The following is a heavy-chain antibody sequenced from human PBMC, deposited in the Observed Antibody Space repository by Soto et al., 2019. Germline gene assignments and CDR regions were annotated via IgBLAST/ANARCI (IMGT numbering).Heavy chain of an antibody. D-gene: IGHD3-22*01. Sequence: QVQLHESGPGLVKPSETLSLTCAVSGGSVSSGNYYWSWLRQPPGKGLEWIGYVYYTGSTNYNPSLMSRVTIAVDTTKNQFSRRLSSVTAADTAVYFCARAIHDYDSSGYLSFDYWGQGTLVTVSS. V-gene: IGHV4-61*01. CDR2: VYYTGST. CDR1: GGSVSSGNYY. CDR3: ARAIHDYDSSGYLSFDY. J-gene: IGHJ4*02.